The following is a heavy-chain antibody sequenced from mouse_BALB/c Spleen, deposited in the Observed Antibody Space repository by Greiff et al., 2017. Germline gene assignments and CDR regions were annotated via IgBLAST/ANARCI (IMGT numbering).Heavy chain of an antibody. J-gene: IGHJ3*01. CDR3: ARHDGITTKRWFAY. CDR1: GFTFSSYT. Sequence: EVKVVESGGGLVQPGGSLKLSCAASGFTFSSYTMSWVRQTPEKRLEWVAYISNGGGSTYYPDTVKGRFTISRDNAKNTLYLQMSSLKSEDTAMYYCARHDGITTKRWFAYWGQGTLVTVSA. V-gene: IGHV5-12-2*01. CDR2: ISNGGGST. D-gene: IGHD2-4*01.